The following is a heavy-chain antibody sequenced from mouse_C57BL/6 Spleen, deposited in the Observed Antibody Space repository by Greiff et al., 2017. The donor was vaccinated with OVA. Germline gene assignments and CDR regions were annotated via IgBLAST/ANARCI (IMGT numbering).Heavy chain of an antibody. J-gene: IGHJ4*01. CDR1: GFSLTSYG. D-gene: IGHD1-1*01. CDR2: IWRGGST. Sequence: QVQLKESGPGLVQPSQSLSITCTVSGFSLTSYGVHWVRQSPGKGLEWLGVIWRGGSTDYNAAFISRLSISKDNSKSQVFFKMNSLQADDTAIYYGASAPITTVVATGAMDYWGQGTSVTVSS. V-gene: IGHV2-2*01. CDR3: ASAPITTVVATGAMDY.